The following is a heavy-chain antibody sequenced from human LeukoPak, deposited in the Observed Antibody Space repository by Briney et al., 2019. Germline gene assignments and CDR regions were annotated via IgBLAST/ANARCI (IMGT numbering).Heavy chain of an antibody. CDR2: IYTSGST. D-gene: IGHD2-2*01. CDR3: ASVFALGYCSSTSCYRSRGMDV. Sequence: SETLSLTCTVSGGSISSYYWSWIRQPAGKGLEWIGRIYTSGSTNYNPSLKSRVTISVDTSKNQFSLKLSSVTAADTAVYYCASVFALGYCSSTSCYRSRGMDVWGKGTTVTVSS. V-gene: IGHV4-4*07. CDR1: GGSISSYY. J-gene: IGHJ6*03.